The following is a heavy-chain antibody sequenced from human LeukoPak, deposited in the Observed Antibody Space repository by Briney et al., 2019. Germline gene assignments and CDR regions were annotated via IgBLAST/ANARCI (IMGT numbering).Heavy chain of an antibody. CDR3: AEAGGLPDY. D-gene: IGHD3-10*01. V-gene: IGHV3-48*01. J-gene: IGHJ4*02. Sequence: GGSLRLSCAASGFTFSDYSMNWVRQAPGKGLEWLSYISGSSFTISYADSVKGRFTISRDNAKNSLYLQMSSLRAEDTAVYYCAEAGGLPDYWGQGTLVTVSS. CDR2: ISGSSFTI. CDR1: GFTFSDYS.